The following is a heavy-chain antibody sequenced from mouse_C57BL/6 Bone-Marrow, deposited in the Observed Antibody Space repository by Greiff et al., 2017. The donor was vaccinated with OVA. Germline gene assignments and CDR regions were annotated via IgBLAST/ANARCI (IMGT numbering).Heavy chain of an antibody. J-gene: IGHJ3*01. Sequence: DVKLVESGGGLVKPGGSLKLSCAASGFTFSDYGMHWVRQAPEKGLEWVAYISSGSSTIYYADTVKGRFTISRDNAKNTLFLQMTSLRSEDTAMYYCARPYYGYGFAYWGQGTLVTVSA. CDR1: GFTFSDYG. CDR2: ISSGSSTI. V-gene: IGHV5-17*01. CDR3: ARPYYGYGFAY. D-gene: IGHD2-9*01.